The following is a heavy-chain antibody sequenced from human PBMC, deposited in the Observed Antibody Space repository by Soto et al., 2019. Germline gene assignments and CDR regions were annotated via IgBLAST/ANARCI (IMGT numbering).Heavy chain of an antibody. CDR3: ARTPYSGSYRLFDY. Sequence: SGPTAGEPTQTLTLTCTFSGFSLSTSGMCVSWIRQPPGKALEWLALIDWDDDKYYSTSLKTRLTISKDTSKNQVVLTMTNMDPVDTATYYCARTPYSGSYRLFDYWGQGTLVTVSS. CDR1: GFSLSTSGMC. CDR2: IDWDDDK. J-gene: IGHJ4*02. V-gene: IGHV2-70*01. D-gene: IGHD1-26*01.